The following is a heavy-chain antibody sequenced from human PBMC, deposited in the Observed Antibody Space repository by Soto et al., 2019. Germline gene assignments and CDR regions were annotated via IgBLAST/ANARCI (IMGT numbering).Heavy chain of an antibody. Sequence: SLTCAVNGGSFSAYYWTWIRQPPGRGLEWIGEIDHSGSTNYNPSPESRVTISIDTAKNRFSLNVTSVTAADTAVYYCVRGLRYSGMDVWGQGTTVTVSS. CDR3: VRGLRYSGMDV. D-gene: IGHD2-15*01. CDR1: GGSFSAYY. V-gene: IGHV4-34*01. J-gene: IGHJ6*02. CDR2: IDHSGST.